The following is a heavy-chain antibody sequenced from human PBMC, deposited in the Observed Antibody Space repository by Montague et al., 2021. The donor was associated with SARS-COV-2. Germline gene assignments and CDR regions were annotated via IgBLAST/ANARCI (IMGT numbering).Heavy chain of an antibody. Sequence: SETLSLTCSVSGGSIGTNYWSWIRQPPGGGLEWIGYAYHNGRTNXNPSLRGRVTMSLDTSKNQFSLNVTSVTAADTAVYHCARSRFVVVPAAMSFGHNYFDPWGQGRLVTVSS. V-gene: IGHV4-59*01. J-gene: IGHJ5*02. CDR3: ARSRFVVVPAAMSFGHNYFDP. D-gene: IGHD2-2*01. CDR1: GGSIGTNY. CDR2: AYHNGRT.